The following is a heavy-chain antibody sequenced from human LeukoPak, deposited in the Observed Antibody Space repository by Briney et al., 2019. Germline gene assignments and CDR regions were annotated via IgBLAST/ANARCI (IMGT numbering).Heavy chain of an antibody. Sequence: SETLSLTCAVYGGSFSGYYWTWIRQPPEKGLEWIGEINHSGSTNYNPSLKSRVTISVDTSKNQFSLKLSSVTVADTAVYYCARAPAYDRIDYWGQGTLVTVSS. CDR1: GGSFSGYY. V-gene: IGHV4-34*01. CDR2: INHSGST. D-gene: IGHD3-22*01. CDR3: ARAPAYDRIDY. J-gene: IGHJ4*02.